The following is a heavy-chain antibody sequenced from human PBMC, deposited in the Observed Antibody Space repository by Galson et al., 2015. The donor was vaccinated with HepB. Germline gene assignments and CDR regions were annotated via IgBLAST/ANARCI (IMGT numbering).Heavy chain of an antibody. CDR2: TYYRSKSYN. CDR1: GDSVSSNSAA. J-gene: IGHJ4*02. Sequence: CAISGDSVSSNSAAWHWIRQSPSRGLEWLGRTYYRSKSYNDYAVSVKSSITINADTSKNQFSLHLNSVTPEDTAVYYCARDDSNNWYVAHGIYFDYWGQGTLVTVSS. CDR3: ARDDSNNWYVAHGIYFDY. V-gene: IGHV6-1*01. D-gene: IGHD6-13*01.